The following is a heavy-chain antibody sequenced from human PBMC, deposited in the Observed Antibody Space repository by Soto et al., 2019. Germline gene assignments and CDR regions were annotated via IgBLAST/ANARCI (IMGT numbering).Heavy chain of an antibody. V-gene: IGHV3-33*01. CDR1: GFTFSSFG. J-gene: IGHJ6*02. D-gene: IGHD7-27*01. CDR2: IWYDGNNK. Sequence: QVQLVESGGCVVQPGRSLRLSCAASGFTFSSFGMHWVRQAPGKGLEWVAVIWYDGNNKYYADSVKGRFTISKDNSKNTLYLQMNSLRAEDTAVYYCARDLSGVPGNYGMDVWGQGTTVTVSS. CDR3: ARDLSGVPGNYGMDV.